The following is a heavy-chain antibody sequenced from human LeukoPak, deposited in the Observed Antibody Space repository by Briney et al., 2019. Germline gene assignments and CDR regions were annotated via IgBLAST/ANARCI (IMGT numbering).Heavy chain of an antibody. J-gene: IGHJ4*02. CDR2: IIPIFGTA. V-gene: IGHV1-69*05. CDR3: ARGGVAARPYYFDY. CDR1: GGTFSSYA. Sequence: SVKVSCKAYGGTFSSYAISWVRQAPGQGLEWMGGIIPIFGTANYAQKFQGRVTITTDESTSTAYMELSSLRSEDTAVYYCARGGVAARPYYFDYWGQGTLVTVSS. D-gene: IGHD6-6*01.